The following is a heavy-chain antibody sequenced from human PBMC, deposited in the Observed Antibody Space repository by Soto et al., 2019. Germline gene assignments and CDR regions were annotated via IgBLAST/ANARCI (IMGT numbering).Heavy chain of an antibody. D-gene: IGHD3-10*01. CDR3: ARYHYYGSGSYPPRSQTFYP. CDR2: ISAYNGNT. J-gene: IGHJ5*02. Sequence: ASVKVSCKASGYTFTSNGISWVRQAPGQGLEWMGWISAYNGNTNYAQKLQGRVTMTTDTSTSTAYMELRSLRSDDTAVYYCARYHYYGSGSYPPRSQTFYPWGQGTLITVSS. V-gene: IGHV1-18*01. CDR1: GYTFTSNG.